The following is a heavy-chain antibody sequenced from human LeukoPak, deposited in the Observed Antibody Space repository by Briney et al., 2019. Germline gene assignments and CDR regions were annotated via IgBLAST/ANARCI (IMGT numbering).Heavy chain of an antibody. J-gene: IGHJ3*02. CDR3: AKEVYYFDTSGLYSFAFDI. Sequence: PGGSLRLSCAASGLTFSRYAMSWVRQAPGKGLEWVSAISASGGSTYYADSVKGRFTISRDNSKNTLYLQMNSLRVKDTAVYYCAKEVYYFDTSGLYSFAFDIWGQGTMVTVPS. CDR2: ISASGGST. V-gene: IGHV3-23*01. CDR1: GLTFSRYA. D-gene: IGHD3-22*01.